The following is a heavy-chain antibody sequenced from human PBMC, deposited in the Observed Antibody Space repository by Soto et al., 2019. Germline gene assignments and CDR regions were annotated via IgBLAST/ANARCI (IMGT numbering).Heavy chain of an antibody. D-gene: IGHD6-6*01. CDR1: GGSISSGGYF. V-gene: IGHV4-31*03. Sequence: QVQLQESGPGLVKPSQTLSLTCTVSGGSISSGGYFWSWIRQHPGKGLEWIGFIYYSGSTYYNPSLKSRVTISVDTSKNQFSLKLSSVTAADTAVYYSAREGAAPYYYYGMDVWGQGTTVTFSS. CDR3: AREGAAPYYYYGMDV. J-gene: IGHJ6*02. CDR2: IYYSGST.